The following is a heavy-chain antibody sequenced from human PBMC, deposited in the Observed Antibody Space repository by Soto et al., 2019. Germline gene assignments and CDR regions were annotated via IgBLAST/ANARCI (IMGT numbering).Heavy chain of an antibody. Sequence: EGQLLESGGGLVQPGGSLRLSCAASGFTFSSYAMSWVRQAPGRGLEWVSSISGSGGSTYHADSVNGRFTISRDNSKNTLFLQMNSLRAGDTAVYYCAKDSPYSASYKEDGFDIWGQGSLVTVSS. CDR1: GFTFSSYA. D-gene: IGHD1-26*01. CDR3: AKDSPYSASYKEDGFDI. CDR2: ISGSGGST. V-gene: IGHV3-23*01. J-gene: IGHJ3*02.